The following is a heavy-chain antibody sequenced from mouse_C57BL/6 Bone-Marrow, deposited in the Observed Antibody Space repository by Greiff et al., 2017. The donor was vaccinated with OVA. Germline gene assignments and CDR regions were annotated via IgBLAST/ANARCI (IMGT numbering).Heavy chain of an antibody. CDR2: INPSTGGT. Sequence: VHVKQSGPELVKPGASVKISCKASGYSFTGYYMNWVKQSPEKSLEWIGEINPSTGGTTYNQKFKAKATLTVDKSSSTAYMQLKSLTSEDSAVYYCSRAIYYDYDRAYWGQGTLVTVSA. D-gene: IGHD2-4*01. J-gene: IGHJ3*01. CDR1: GYSFTGYY. CDR3: SRAIYYDYDRAY. V-gene: IGHV1-42*01.